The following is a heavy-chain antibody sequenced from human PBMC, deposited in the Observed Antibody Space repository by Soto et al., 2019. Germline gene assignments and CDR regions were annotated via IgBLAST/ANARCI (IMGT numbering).Heavy chain of an antibody. CDR2: IYSGGST. Sequence: GGSLRLSCAASGFTVSSNYMSWVRQAPGKGLEWVSVIYSGGSTYYADSVKGRFTISRDNSKNTLYLQMNTLRAKDTAVYYCARALLHYYDSSGYTYYYYGMDVWGKGTTVTVSS. J-gene: IGHJ6*04. V-gene: IGHV3-53*01. D-gene: IGHD3-22*01. CDR3: ARALLHYYDSSGYTYYYYGMDV. CDR1: GFTVSSNY.